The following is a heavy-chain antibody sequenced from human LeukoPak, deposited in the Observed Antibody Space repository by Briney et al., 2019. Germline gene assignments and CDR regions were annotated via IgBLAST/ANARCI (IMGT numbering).Heavy chain of an antibody. CDR3: ARGFPSPDKRPC. D-gene: IGHD3-10*01. V-gene: IGHV3-64*01. J-gene: IGHJ4*02. CDR1: GFTFSSYA. CDR2: ISSNGGST. Sequence: QPGRSLRLSCAASGFTFSSYAMHWVRQAPGKGLEYVSAISSNGGSTYYANSVKGRFTISRDNSKNTLYLQVGSLRAEDMAVYYCARGFPSPDKRPCWGQGTLVTVSS.